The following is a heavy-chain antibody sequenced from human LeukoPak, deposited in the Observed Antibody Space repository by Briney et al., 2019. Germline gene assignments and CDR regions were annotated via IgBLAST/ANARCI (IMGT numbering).Heavy chain of an antibody. D-gene: IGHD5-12*01. CDR1: GYTFTDYY. Sequence: ASVKVSCKASGYTFTDYYLHWLRQAPGQGLECMGWINPNSGGTNYAQKFQGRVTMTTDTSISTAYMELNRLKSDDTAVYYCARAGYSGQPAWGQGTLVTVSS. CDR2: INPNSGGT. V-gene: IGHV1-2*02. CDR3: ARAGYSGQPA. J-gene: IGHJ5*02.